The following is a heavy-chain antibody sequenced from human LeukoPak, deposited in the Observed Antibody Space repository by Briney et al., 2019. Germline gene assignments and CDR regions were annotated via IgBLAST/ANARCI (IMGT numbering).Heavy chain of an antibody. J-gene: IGHJ6*02. CDR1: GGSISSYY. CDR2: IYYSGST. CDR3: ARGLVDYYYYGMDV. V-gene: IGHV4-59*08. Sequence: PSETLSLTCTVSGGSISSYYWSWIRQPPGKGLEWIGYIYYSGSTNYNPSLKSRVTISVDTSKNQFSLKLSSVTAADTAVYYCARGLVDYYYYGMDVWGQGTTVTVSS.